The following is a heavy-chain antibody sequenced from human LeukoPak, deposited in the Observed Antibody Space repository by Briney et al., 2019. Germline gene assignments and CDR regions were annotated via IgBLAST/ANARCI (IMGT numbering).Heavy chain of an antibody. V-gene: IGHV3-7*03. CDR2: IKQDGSEK. CDR1: GFTFSSYW. Sequence: PGGSLRLSCAASGFTFSSYWMSWVRQAPGKGLEWVANIKQDGSEKYYVDSVKGRFTISRDNAKNSLYLQMNSLRSEDTAVYYCASGPVRGVIMHDLYDYWGQGTLVTVSS. J-gene: IGHJ4*02. CDR3: ASGPVRGVIMHDLYDY. D-gene: IGHD3-10*01.